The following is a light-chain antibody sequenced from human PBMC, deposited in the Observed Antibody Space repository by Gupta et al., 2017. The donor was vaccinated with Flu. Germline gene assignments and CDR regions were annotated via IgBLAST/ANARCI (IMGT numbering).Light chain of an antibody. J-gene: IGKJ2*01. Sequence: DIQMTQSPSTLSASVGDRVTITCRASQSISSWLAWYQQEPGKAPKLLIYKASSLQSGVPSRFSGSGSGTEFTLTISSLQPDDFATYYCQQYNSFPYTFGQGTKLDI. CDR1: QSISSW. CDR3: QQYNSFPYT. V-gene: IGKV1-5*03. CDR2: KAS.